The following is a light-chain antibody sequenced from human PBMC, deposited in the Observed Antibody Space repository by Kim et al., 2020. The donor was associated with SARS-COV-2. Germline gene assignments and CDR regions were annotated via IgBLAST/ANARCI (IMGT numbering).Light chain of an antibody. CDR2: GAS. Sequence: PGERATLSCRASQSVTSSNLAWYQQKPGQAPRLLIYGASTRATGTPDRFSGRGSETDFTLTISRLEPEDFAVYYCQQYGFSPFTFGPGTKVDIK. V-gene: IGKV3-20*01. J-gene: IGKJ3*01. CDR1: QSVTSSN. CDR3: QQYGFSPFT.